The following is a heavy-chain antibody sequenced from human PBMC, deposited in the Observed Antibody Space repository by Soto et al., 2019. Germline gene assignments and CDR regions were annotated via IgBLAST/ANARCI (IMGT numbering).Heavy chain of an antibody. CDR1: GGTFSSYA. CDR3: AREGYDILTGYPDNWFDP. V-gene: IGHV1-69*13. J-gene: IGHJ5*02. Sequence: SVKVSCKASGGTFSSYAISWVRQAPGQGLEWMGGIIPIFGTANYAQKFQGRVTITADESTSTAYMELSSLRSEDTAVYYCAREGYDILTGYPDNWFDPWGQGTLVTVSS. CDR2: IIPIFGTA. D-gene: IGHD3-9*01.